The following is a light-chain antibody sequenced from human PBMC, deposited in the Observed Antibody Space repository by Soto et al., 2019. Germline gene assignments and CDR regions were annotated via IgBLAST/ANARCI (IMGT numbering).Light chain of an antibody. CDR2: GAS. Sequence: ENVLTQSPGTLSLSPGERATLSCRASQGVNRYYLAWYQQKPGQAPRLLIYGASTRATGIPDRFSGSGSGTDFSLTISRLEPEDFAVYYCQQYSSSPRTVGGVTKVDIK. CDR1: QGVNRYY. V-gene: IGKV3-20*01. CDR3: QQYSSSPRT. J-gene: IGKJ4*01.